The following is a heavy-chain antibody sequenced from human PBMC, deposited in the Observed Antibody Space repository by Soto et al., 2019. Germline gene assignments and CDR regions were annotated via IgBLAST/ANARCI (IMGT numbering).Heavy chain of an antibody. CDR2: IWYDGSNK. J-gene: IGHJ6*02. CDR3: AREPITMVRGVLATATYYGMDV. D-gene: IGHD3-10*01. V-gene: IGHV3-33*08. CDR1: GFTFSDYY. Sequence: GGSLRLSCAASGFTFSDYYMSWIRQAPGKGLEWVAVIWYDGSNKYYADSVKGRFTISRDNSKNTLYLQMNSLRAEDTAVYYCAREPITMVRGVLATATYYGMDVWGQGTTVTVSS.